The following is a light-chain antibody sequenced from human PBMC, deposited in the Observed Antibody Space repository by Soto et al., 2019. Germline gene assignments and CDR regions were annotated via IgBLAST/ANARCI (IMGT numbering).Light chain of an antibody. Sequence: DIQMTQSPSTLSASVGDRVTITCRASQSISSWLAWYQQKPGKAPKLLIYKASSLESGVPSRFSGKGSGTEFTHTISSLQPDDFATYYCQQYNSPPGFTFGPGTKVDIK. V-gene: IGKV1-5*03. CDR2: KAS. CDR1: QSISSW. CDR3: QQYNSPPGFT. J-gene: IGKJ3*01.